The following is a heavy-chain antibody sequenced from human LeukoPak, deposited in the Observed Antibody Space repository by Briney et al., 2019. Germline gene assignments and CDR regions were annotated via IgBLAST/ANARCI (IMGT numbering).Heavy chain of an antibody. Sequence: GGSLRLSCAASGFTVSSNYMSWVRQAPGKGLEWVAVIWYDGSNKYYADSVKGRFTISRDNSKNTLYLQMNSLRAEDTAVYYCAKDPFGSGSYKWRFDPWGQGTLVTVSS. J-gene: IGHJ5*02. V-gene: IGHV3-33*06. D-gene: IGHD3-10*01. CDR1: GFTVSSNY. CDR2: IWYDGSNK. CDR3: AKDPFGSGSYKWRFDP.